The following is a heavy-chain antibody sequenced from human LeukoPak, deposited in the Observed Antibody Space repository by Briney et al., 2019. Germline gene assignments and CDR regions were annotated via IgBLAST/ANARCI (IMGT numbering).Heavy chain of an antibody. CDR2: INTNTGNP. D-gene: IGHD3-10*01. Sequence: ASVKVSCKASGYTFTNYAMNWVRQAPGQGLEWMGWINTNTGNPTYAQGFTGRFVFSLDTSVSTAYLQISSLKAVDTAVYYCARSGGSGSYYARNYYYYMDVWGKGTTVTVSS. J-gene: IGHJ6*03. CDR3: ARSGGSGSYYARNYYYYMDV. V-gene: IGHV7-4-1*02. CDR1: GYTFTNYA.